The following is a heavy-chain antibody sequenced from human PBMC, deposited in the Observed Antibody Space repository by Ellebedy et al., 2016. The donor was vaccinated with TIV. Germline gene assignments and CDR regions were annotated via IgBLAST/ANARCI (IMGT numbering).Heavy chain of an antibody. D-gene: IGHD4-17*01. CDR3: ARDPDYGERPDYYYGMDV. V-gene: IGHV3-23*01. CDR1: GFTFSSYA. Sequence: GESLKISXAASGFTFSSYAMSWVRQAPGKGLEWVSGISGSGGSTYYADSVKGRFTISRDNSKNTLYLQMNSLRAEDTAVYYCARDPDYGERPDYYYGMDVWGQGTTVTVSS. CDR2: ISGSGGST. J-gene: IGHJ6*02.